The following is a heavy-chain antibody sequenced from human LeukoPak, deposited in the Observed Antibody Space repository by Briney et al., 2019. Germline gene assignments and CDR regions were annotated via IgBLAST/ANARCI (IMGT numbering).Heavy chain of an antibody. Sequence: GGSLRLSCAASGFSFSSYWMSWVRQAPGKGLEWVANIKQDGSEKNYVDSVKGRFTVSRENAKSSLYLEVNSLRAEDTAVYYCARRGYSSSWDIPDYWGQGTLVTVSS. J-gene: IGHJ4*02. V-gene: IGHV3-7*01. CDR2: IKQDGSEK. CDR1: GFSFSSYW. D-gene: IGHD6-13*01. CDR3: ARRGYSSSWDIPDY.